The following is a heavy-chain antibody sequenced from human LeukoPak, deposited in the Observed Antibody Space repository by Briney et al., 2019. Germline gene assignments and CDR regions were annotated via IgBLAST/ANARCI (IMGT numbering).Heavy chain of an antibody. Sequence: GGSLRLSCAASGFTFSSYWMSWVRQAPGKGLEGLANIKQDGSEKYYVDSVKGRFTISRDNAKNSLYLQMNSLRAEDTAVYYCARDGPKECSSTSCYSRKGFDYWGQGTLVTVSS. CDR2: IKQDGSEK. CDR1: GFTFSSYW. J-gene: IGHJ4*02. CDR3: ARDGPKECSSTSCYSRKGFDY. V-gene: IGHV3-7*03. D-gene: IGHD2-2*01.